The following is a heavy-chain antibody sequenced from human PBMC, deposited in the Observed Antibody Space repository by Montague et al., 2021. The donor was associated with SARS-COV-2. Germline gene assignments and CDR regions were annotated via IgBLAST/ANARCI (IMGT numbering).Heavy chain of an antibody. J-gene: IGHJ3*02. CDR1: GGSISSSNYY. Sequence: SETLSLTCTVSGGSISSSNYYWGWIRQPPGKGLEWIGNIYYSGSTYYTPSLKSRVTISVDTSKNQFSLRLSSVTAADTAVYYCARHSGRDTIFGVVIIFDAFDIWGQGTMVTVSS. CDR2: IYYSGST. D-gene: IGHD3-3*01. CDR3: ARHSGRDTIFGVVIIFDAFDI. V-gene: IGHV4-39*01.